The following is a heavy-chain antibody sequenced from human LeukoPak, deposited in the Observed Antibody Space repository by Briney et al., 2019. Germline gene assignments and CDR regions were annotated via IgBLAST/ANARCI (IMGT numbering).Heavy chain of an antibody. CDR2: ISGSGGST. V-gene: IGHV3-23*01. CDR1: GFTFRSSW. CDR3: AKRKAYSIMVLTD. D-gene: IGHD6-13*01. Sequence: GGSLRLSCAASGFTFRSSWMSWVRQAPGKGLEWVSAISGSGGSTYYADSVKGRFTISRDNSKNTLYLQMNGLRAEDTAVYYCAKRKAYSIMVLTDWGQGTLVTVSS. J-gene: IGHJ4*02.